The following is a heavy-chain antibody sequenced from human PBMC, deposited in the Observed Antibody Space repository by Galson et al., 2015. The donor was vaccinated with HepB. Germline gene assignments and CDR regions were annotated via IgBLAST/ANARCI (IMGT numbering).Heavy chain of an antibody. V-gene: IGHV1-45*02. CDR3: ACIAAALGAFDI. Sequence: SVKVSCKASGYTFTYRYLHWVRQAPGQALEWMGWITPYNGNTNYAQKFQDRVTITRDRSMSTAYMELSSLRSEDTAMYYCACIAAALGAFDIWGQGTMVTVSS. J-gene: IGHJ3*02. CDR1: GYTFTYRY. CDR2: ITPYNGNT. D-gene: IGHD6-13*01.